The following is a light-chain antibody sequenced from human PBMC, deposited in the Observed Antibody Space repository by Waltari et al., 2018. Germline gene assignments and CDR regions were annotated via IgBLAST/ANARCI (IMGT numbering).Light chain of an antibody. J-gene: IGKJ1*01. CDR2: KSY. V-gene: IGKV1-5*03. Sequence: DIQMTQSPSTLSASIGDRVTITCRASQIITTWLAWYQQKPGKAPKLLIYKSYTLESGVPSRFSGSGSGTEFTLTISSLQPDDFATYYCQQSYGTPPTFGQGTKVEIK. CDR1: QIITTW. CDR3: QQSYGTPPT.